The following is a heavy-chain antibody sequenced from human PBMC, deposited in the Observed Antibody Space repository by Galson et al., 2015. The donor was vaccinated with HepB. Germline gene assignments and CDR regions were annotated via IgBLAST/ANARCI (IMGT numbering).Heavy chain of an antibody. CDR2: VTWNSGSI. CDR1: GFTFDDYA. J-gene: IGHJ4*02. V-gene: IGHV3-9*01. D-gene: IGHD1-26*01. CDR3: AKDIDESTVGGTNGFDY. Sequence: SLRLSCAASGFTFDDYAMHWVRQAPGKGLEWVSGVTWNSGSIGYADSVKGRFTISRDNAKNSLYLQMNSLRAEDTALYYCAKDIDESTVGGTNGFDYWGQGTLVTVSS.